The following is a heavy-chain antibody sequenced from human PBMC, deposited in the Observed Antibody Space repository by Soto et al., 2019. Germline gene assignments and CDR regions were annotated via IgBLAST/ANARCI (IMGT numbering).Heavy chain of an antibody. CDR2: IWYDGSNK. D-gene: IGHD6-13*01. J-gene: IGHJ4*02. CDR1: GFTFSSYG. V-gene: IGHV3-33*01. CDR3: ARGYSSSWYYFDY. Sequence: GESLQISCAASGFTFSSYGMHWVRQAPGKGLEWVAVIWYDGSNKYYADSVKGRFTISRDNSKNTLYLQMNSLRAEDTAVYYCARGYSSSWYYFDYWGQGTLVTVSS.